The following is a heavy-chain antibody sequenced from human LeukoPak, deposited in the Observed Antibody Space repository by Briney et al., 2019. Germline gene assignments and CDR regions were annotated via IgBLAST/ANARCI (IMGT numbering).Heavy chain of an antibody. CDR1: GGSISSGGYS. D-gene: IGHD3-9*01. CDR3: ARGYDVLTGHDHFDY. CDR2: IYDSGIT. J-gene: IGHJ4*02. Sequence: SETLSLTCGVSGGSISSGGYSWSWIRQPPGKGLEWIGYIYDSGITYYNPSLKSRVTISVDRSKNQFSLKMSSVTAADTAVYYCARGYDVLTGHDHFDYWGQGTLVTVSS. V-gene: IGHV4-30-2*01.